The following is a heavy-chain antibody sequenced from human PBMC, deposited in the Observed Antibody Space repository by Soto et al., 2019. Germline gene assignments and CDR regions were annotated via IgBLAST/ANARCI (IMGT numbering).Heavy chain of an antibody. CDR2: MNPNTGNT. V-gene: IGHV1-8*01. CDR3: ARATRVAVAGTRYFFDY. CDR1: GYIFTNYE. J-gene: IGHJ4*02. Sequence: QVQLVQSGAEVKKPGASVKVSCKASGYIFTNYEINWVRQATGQGLEWMGWMNPNTGNTGYAQKFQGRVTMTRNTSINTADMELSSLRSEDTAVYYCARATRVAVAGTRYFFDYWGQGTLVTVSS. D-gene: IGHD6-13*01.